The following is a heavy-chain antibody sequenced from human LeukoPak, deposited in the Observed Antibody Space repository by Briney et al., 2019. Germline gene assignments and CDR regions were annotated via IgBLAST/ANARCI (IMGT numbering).Heavy chain of an antibody. Sequence: GGSLRLSCAAYGFTFTNFAMHWVRQAPGKGLEWVTVISNDGKNKFYTDSVKGRFTISRDDSTNTLYLQMNSLRDDDTAVYYCARGPNSSGYSYGDYWGQGTLVTVSS. CDR2: ISNDGKNK. CDR3: ARGPNSSGYSYGDY. J-gene: IGHJ4*02. D-gene: IGHD1-26*01. CDR1: GFTFTNFA. V-gene: IGHV3-30*04.